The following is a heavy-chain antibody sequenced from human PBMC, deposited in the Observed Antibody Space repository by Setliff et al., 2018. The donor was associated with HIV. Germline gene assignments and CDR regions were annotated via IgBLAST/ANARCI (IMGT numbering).Heavy chain of an antibody. Sequence: PSETLSLTCTVSGGSISSSSYYWGWIRQPPGKGLEWIGSIYYSGSTYYNPSLMGRVTLSIDTSKNQFSLKLTSVTAADTAIYYCARDWAEDYYGSGSFQYWGQGTLVTVSS. CDR2: IYYSGST. CDR1: GGSISSSSYY. D-gene: IGHD3-10*01. V-gene: IGHV4-39*07. J-gene: IGHJ1*01. CDR3: ARDWAEDYYGSGSFQY.